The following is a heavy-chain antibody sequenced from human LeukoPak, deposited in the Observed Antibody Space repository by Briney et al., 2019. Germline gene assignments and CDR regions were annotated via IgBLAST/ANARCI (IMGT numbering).Heavy chain of an antibody. Sequence: GRSLRLSCAASGFTFDDYAMHWVRQAPGEGLEWVSGISWSSGSIGYADSVKGRFTISRDNAKNSLYLQMNSLRAEDTALYYCAKDIATGNRLYYFDYWGQGTLVTVSS. CDR2: ISWSSGSI. V-gene: IGHV3-9*01. CDR3: AKDIATGNRLYYFDY. J-gene: IGHJ4*02. CDR1: GFTFDDYA. D-gene: IGHD1-14*01.